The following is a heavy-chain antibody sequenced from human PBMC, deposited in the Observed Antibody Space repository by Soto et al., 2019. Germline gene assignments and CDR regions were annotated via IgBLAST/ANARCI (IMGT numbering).Heavy chain of an antibody. J-gene: IGHJ6*02. CDR3: ARETSRGYDFWSGYLTGRSGMDV. D-gene: IGHD3-3*01. V-gene: IGHV4-30-4*01. Sequence: SETLSLTCTVSGGSISSGDYYWSWIRQPPGKGLEWIGYIYYSGSTYYNPSLKSRVTISVDTSKNQFSLKLSSVTAADTAVYYCARETSRGYDFWSGYLTGRSGMDVWGQGTTVTVSS. CDR1: GGSISSGDYY. CDR2: IYYSGST.